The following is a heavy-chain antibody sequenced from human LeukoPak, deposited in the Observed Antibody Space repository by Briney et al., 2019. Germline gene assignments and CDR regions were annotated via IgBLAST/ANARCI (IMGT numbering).Heavy chain of an antibody. Sequence: PGGSLRLSCAASGFTFSCYAVYWVRQAPGKGLEWVSGIFGSGGSTHYADSVKGRFTISRDNSKNTVYLQMNSLRAEDTAVYYCAKTTTGYSSGRFPGWPVDYWGQGTLVTVSS. V-gene: IGHV3-23*01. D-gene: IGHD6-19*01. J-gene: IGHJ4*02. CDR1: GFTFSCYA. CDR2: IFGSGGST. CDR3: AKTTTGYSSGRFPGWPVDY.